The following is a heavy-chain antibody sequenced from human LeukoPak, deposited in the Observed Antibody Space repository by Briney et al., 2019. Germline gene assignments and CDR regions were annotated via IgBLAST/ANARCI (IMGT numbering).Heavy chain of an antibody. V-gene: IGHV1-2*02. J-gene: IGHJ4*02. D-gene: IGHD3-9*01. CDR3: ARSPHILAGEKFEY. CDR2: INPNSGGT. Sequence: ASVKVSCKASEYTFTGYYMHWVRQAPGQGLEWMGWINPNSGGTNYAEKFQGRVTMTRDTSISTAYMEVIRLRSDDTAVYYCARSPHILAGEKFEYWGQGTRVTVSS. CDR1: EYTFTGYY.